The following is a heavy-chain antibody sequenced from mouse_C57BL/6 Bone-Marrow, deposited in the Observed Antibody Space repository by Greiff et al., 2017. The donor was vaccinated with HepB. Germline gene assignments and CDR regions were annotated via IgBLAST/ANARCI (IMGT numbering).Heavy chain of an antibody. D-gene: IGHD1-1*01. Sequence: EVQLQQSGPSLVRPSQTLSLTCTVTGFSINSDCYWIWIRQFPGNKLEYIGYTFYSGITYYYPSLESRTYITRDTSKNQFSLKLSSVTTEDTATYYCAGALTTVVAFDYWGQGTTLTVSS. CDR2: TFYSGIT. V-gene: IGHV3-3*01. CDR1: GFSINSDCY. CDR3: AGALTTVVAFDY. J-gene: IGHJ2*01.